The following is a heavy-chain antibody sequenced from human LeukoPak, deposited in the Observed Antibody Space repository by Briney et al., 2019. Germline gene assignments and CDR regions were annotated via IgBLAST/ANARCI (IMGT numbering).Heavy chain of an antibody. D-gene: IGHD3-9*01. CDR1: GFTFSSYS. V-gene: IGHV3-21*01. J-gene: IGHJ4*02. CDR2: ISSSSSYI. CDR3: ARGFPIRYFDWLPFDY. Sequence: PGGSLRLPCAASGFTFSSYSMTWVHQAPGKGLEWVSSISSSSSYIYYADSVKGRFTISRDNAKNSLYLQMNSLRAEDTAVYYCARGFPIRYFDWLPFDYWGQGTLVTVSS.